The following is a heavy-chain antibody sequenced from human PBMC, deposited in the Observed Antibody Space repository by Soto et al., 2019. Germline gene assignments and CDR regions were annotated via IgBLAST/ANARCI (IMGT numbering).Heavy chain of an antibody. D-gene: IGHD3-10*01. CDR1: GYTFTSYY. V-gene: IGHV1-46*01. J-gene: IGHJ4*02. CDR2: INPSGGST. Sequence: ASVKVSCKASGYTFTSYYMHWVRQAPGQGLEWMGIINPSGGSTSYAQKFQGRVTMTRDTSTSTVYMELSSLRSEDTAVYYCARDRHLLMYYYGSGSYPLDYWGQGTLVTVSS. CDR3: ARDRHLLMYYYGSGSYPLDY.